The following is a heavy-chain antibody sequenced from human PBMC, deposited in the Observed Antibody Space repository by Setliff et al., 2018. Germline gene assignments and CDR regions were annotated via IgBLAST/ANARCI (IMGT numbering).Heavy chain of an antibody. Sequence: GASVKVSCKASGATFSSHGISWVRQAPGQGLEWMGGTIPMFGTTEYAQKFQGRLTIITDESTNTAFMQLSSLRSDDTAVYYCVREGVDRRSSTDYRYYMDVWGKGTTVTSP. J-gene: IGHJ6*03. CDR3: VREGVDRRSSTDYRYYMDV. CDR1: GATFSSHG. CDR2: TIPMFGTT. D-gene: IGHD6-6*01. V-gene: IGHV1-69*05.